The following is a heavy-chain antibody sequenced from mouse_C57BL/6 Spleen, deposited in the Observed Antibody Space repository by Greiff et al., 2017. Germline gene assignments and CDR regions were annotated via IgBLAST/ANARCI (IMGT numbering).Heavy chain of an antibody. V-gene: IGHV1-81*01. Sequence: QVQLKESGAELARPGASVKLSCKASGYTFTSYGISWVKQRTGQGLEWIGEIYPRSGNTYYNEKFKGKATLTADKSSSTAYMELRSLTSEDSAVYFCARIGYEGYYFDYWGQGTTLTVSS. CDR3: ARIGYEGYYFDY. J-gene: IGHJ2*01. CDR2: IYPRSGNT. D-gene: IGHD2-2*01. CDR1: GYTFTSYG.